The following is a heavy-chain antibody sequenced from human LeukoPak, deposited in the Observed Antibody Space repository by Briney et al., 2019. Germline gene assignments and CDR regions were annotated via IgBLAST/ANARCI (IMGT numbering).Heavy chain of an antibody. J-gene: IGHJ4*02. CDR3: ARDGRYYYDSSGYQPPFDY. V-gene: IGHV1-2*02. CDR2: INPNSGGT. D-gene: IGHD3-22*01. Sequence: ASVKVSCKASGHKFIAYYMHWVRQAPGQGLEWLGWINPNSGGTHCAQKFQGRVTMTRDTSISTAYMELRRLRSDDTAVYYCARDGRYYYDSSGYQPPFDYWGQGTLVTVSS. CDR1: GHKFIAYY.